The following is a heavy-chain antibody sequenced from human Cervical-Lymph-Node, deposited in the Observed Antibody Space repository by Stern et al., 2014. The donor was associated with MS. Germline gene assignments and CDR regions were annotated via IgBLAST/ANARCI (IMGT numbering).Heavy chain of an antibody. Sequence: EVQLVQSGAEVKKPGESLRISCKGSGYSFTSYWISWVRQMPGKGLEWMGRSDPSDSYTNYSPSFQGNVTISADKSISTAYLQWSSLKAADTAMYYCARRMGVAAAANEDYWGQGTLVTVSS. CDR2: SDPSDSYT. D-gene: IGHD6-13*01. J-gene: IGHJ4*02. CDR3: ARRMGVAAAANEDY. CDR1: GYSFTSYW. V-gene: IGHV5-10-1*03.